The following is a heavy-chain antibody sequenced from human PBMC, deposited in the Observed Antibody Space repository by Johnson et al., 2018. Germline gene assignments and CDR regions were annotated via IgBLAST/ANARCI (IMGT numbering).Heavy chain of an antibody. V-gene: IGHV4-59*01. D-gene: IGHD1-7*01. CDR3: ARDKLPGTVPHDI. CDR2: IYYSGST. J-gene: IGHJ3*02. Sequence: QVQLQESGPGLVKPSETLSLTCTVSGGSISSYYWSWIRQPPGKGLEWIGYIYYSGSTNYNPSLKSRVTISVDTSKNQFSLKLSSVTAADTAVYYCARDKLPGTVPHDIWGQGTMVTVSS. CDR1: GGSISSYY.